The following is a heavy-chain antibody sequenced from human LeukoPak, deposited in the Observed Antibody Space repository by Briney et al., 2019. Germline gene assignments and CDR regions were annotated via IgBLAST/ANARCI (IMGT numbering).Heavy chain of an antibody. J-gene: IGHJ5*02. CDR1: GGSFSGYY. V-gene: IGHV4-34*01. CDR3: ARGQRITNWFDP. CDR2: INHSGST. D-gene: IGHD5-24*01. Sequence: SETMSLTSAVYGGSFSGYYWSWIRQPPGKGLEWIGEINHSGSTNYNPSLKSRVTISVDTSKNQFSLKLSSVTAADTAVYYCARGQRITNWFDPWGQGTLVTVSS.